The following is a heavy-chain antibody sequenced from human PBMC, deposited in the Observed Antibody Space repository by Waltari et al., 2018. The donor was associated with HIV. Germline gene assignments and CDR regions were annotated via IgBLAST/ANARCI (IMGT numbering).Heavy chain of an antibody. Sequence: IQLQQSGPGLMQPSQTLSLPCVISAASVSSNTAAWTWIRQSPSRGLEWLGRTYYRKKWYHDYTVSLKTRMTLSADASKNQFSLELRSLTFDDSAMYYCAKGAFSGRTSGMFDYWGQGALVTVSS. CDR3: AKGAFSGRTSGMFDY. V-gene: IGHV6-1*01. CDR2: TYYRKKWYH. CDR1: AASVSSNTAA. J-gene: IGHJ4*02. D-gene: IGHD3-10*01.